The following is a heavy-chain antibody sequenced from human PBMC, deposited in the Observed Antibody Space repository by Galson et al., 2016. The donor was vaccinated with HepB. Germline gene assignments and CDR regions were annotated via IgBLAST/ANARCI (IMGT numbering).Heavy chain of an antibody. D-gene: IGHD3-10*01. V-gene: IGHV3-48*01. Sequence: SLRLSCAASGFTFSGYNMNWVRQAPGKGLEWVSHINSISSVMYCADSVKGRFTISRDNAKNSMFLQMNSLRAEDTAVYYCARERGRRFDYWGQGTLVTVSS. CDR1: GFTFSGYN. J-gene: IGHJ4*02. CDR3: ARERGRRFDY. CDR2: INSISSVM.